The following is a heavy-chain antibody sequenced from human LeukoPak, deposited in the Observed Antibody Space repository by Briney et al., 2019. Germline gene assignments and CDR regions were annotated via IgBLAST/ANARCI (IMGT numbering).Heavy chain of an antibody. J-gene: IGHJ6*02. Sequence: SETLSLTCTVSGGSISSGGYYWSWIRQHPGKGLEWIGYIYYSGSTYYNPSLKSRVTISVDTSKNQFSLKLSSVTAADTAVYYCARTFDILLYGMDVWGQGTTVTVSS. CDR3: ARTFDILLYGMDV. D-gene: IGHD3-9*01. CDR2: IYYSGST. V-gene: IGHV4-31*03. CDR1: GGSISSGGYY.